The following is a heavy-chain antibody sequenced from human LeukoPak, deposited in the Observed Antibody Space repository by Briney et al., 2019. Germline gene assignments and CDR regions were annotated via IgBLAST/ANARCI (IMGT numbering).Heavy chain of an antibody. CDR2: ISVTGGYT. CDR3: AKGRHPSVTLFDY. Sequence: PGGSLRLSCAASGFTFSSHAMSWVRQAPGKGLEWVSAISVTGGYTYYADSVKGRFTISRDNSKNTLYLQMNSLRAEDTAVYYCAKGRHPSVTLFDYWGQGTLVTVSS. J-gene: IGHJ4*02. D-gene: IGHD1-14*01. V-gene: IGHV3-23*01. CDR1: GFTFSSHA.